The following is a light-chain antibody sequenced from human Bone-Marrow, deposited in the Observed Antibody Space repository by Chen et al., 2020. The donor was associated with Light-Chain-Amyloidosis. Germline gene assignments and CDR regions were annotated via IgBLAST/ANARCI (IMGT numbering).Light chain of an antibody. CDR1: QTISSNY. CDR2: GSS. CDR3: QQYGTSPLP. J-gene: IGKJ4*01. Sequence: EIVLTQSPGPLSLSPGEGANLSCRASQTISSNYLTWYQQKFGQAPRLLIYGSSSRATGIPDRFTGSGSGTDFTRTINRLEPEDFAMYYCQQYGTSPLPVGGGTKVEIK. V-gene: IGKV3-20*01.